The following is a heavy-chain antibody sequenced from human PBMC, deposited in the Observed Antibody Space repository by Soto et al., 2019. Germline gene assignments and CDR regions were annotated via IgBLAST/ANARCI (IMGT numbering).Heavy chain of an antibody. J-gene: IGHJ4*02. CDR3: ARASGEDYYDSSGYYDY. CDR1: GGSVSSGSYY. CDR2: IYYSGST. D-gene: IGHD3-22*01. V-gene: IGHV4-61*01. Sequence: KPSETLSLTCTVSGGSVSSGSYYWSWIRQPPGKGLEWIGYIYYSGSTNYNPSPKSRVTISVDTSKNQFSLKLSSVTAADTAVYYCARASGEDYYDSSGYYDYWGQGTLVTVSS.